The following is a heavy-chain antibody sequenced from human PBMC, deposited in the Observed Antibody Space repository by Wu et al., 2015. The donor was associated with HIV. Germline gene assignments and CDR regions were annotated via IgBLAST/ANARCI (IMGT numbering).Heavy chain of an antibody. J-gene: IGHJ6*03. V-gene: IGHV1-2*02. CDR2: IRPDSGAT. CDR1: RDTFTDHY. CDR3: ARDLGNDFAVRGYYWYMDV. D-gene: IGHD3/OR15-3a*01. Sequence: VQSGAEVAKPGASVRVSCQTSRDTFTDHYIHWVRQAPGQGLEWMGWIRPDSGATHYAEKFQDRVTMTRDASISTAYMQLNRLRSDDTAVYFCARDLGNDFAVRGYYWYMDVWGRGTAITVSS.